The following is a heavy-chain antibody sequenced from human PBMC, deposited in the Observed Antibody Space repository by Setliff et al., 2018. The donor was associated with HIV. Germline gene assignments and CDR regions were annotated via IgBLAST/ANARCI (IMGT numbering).Heavy chain of an antibody. CDR3: ARESSTMVTALDVFRF. D-gene: IGHD5-18*01. CDR2: IYHSGST. Sequence: SETLSLTCAVSGYSISSGYYWGWIRQPPGKGLEWIGSIYHSGSTYYNPSLKSRVTISVDTSKNQFSLNLKSVTAADTAVYYCARESSTMVTALDVFRFWGQGTMVTVSS. V-gene: IGHV4-38-2*02. J-gene: IGHJ3*01. CDR1: GYSISSGYY.